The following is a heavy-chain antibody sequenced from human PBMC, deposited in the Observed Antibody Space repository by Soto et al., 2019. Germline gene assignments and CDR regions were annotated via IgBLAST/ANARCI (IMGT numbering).Heavy chain of an antibody. CDR2: ISAYNGNT. Sequence: GASVKVSCKASGYTFTSYGISWVRQAPGQGLEWMGWISAYNGNTNYAQKLQGRVTMTTDTSTSTAYMELRSLRSDDTAVYYCARRGVGGYYDFWSGYYNGYYYGMDVWGQGTTVTV. CDR3: ARRGVGGYYDFWSGYYNGYYYGMDV. V-gene: IGHV1-18*01. CDR1: GYTFTSYG. J-gene: IGHJ6*02. D-gene: IGHD3-3*01.